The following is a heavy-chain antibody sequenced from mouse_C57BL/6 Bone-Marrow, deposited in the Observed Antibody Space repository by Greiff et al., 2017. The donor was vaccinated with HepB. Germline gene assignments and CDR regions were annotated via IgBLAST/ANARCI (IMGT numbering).Heavy chain of an antibody. CDR3: ARVLYDGYRYYAMDY. Sequence: VHLVESGPGLVAPSQSLSITCTVSGFSLTSYAISWVRQPPGKGLEWLGVIWTGGGTNYNSALKSRLSISKDNSKSQVFLKMNSLQTDDTARYYCARVLYDGYRYYAMDYWGQGTSVTVSS. J-gene: IGHJ4*01. V-gene: IGHV2-9-1*01. CDR2: IWTGGGT. CDR1: GFSLTSYA. D-gene: IGHD2-3*01.